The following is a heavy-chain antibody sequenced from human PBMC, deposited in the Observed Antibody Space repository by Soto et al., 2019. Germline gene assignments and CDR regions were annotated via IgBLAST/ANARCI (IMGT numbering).Heavy chain of an antibody. Sequence: QVQLQESGPGLVKPSQILSLTCNVSGASISSGDYYWRWLRHPPGRGLEGIVYLYYRGSTYYNPSIKSRVTMAVDTSKTQFSLKLRSVTDADTTVYVGATAWARVGDTGDYYYDMGVWGQGTTVTVSS. V-gene: IGHV4-30-4*01. D-gene: IGHD2-21*01. CDR2: LYYRGST. CDR3: ATAWARVGDTGDYYYDMGV. J-gene: IGHJ6*02. CDR1: GASISSGDYY.